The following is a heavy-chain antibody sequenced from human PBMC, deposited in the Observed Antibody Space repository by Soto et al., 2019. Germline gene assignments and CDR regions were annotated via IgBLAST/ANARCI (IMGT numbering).Heavy chain of an antibody. Sequence: QVQLVQSGAEVKKPGASVKVSCKASGYTFTSYDINWVRQAPGQGLEWMGWMNPNSGTTGYAQKFQGRVTQTRNTTISTAYMELSSLRSEDTAVYYCARGHFVGDCGSASFYRNYGMDVWGQGTTVTVSS. CDR2: MNPNSGTT. CDR3: ARGHFVGDCGSASFYRNYGMDV. V-gene: IGHV1-8*01. CDR1: GYTFTSYD. D-gene: IGHD2-2*01. J-gene: IGHJ6*02.